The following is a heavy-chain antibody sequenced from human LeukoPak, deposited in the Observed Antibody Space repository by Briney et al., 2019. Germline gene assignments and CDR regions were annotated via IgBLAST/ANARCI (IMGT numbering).Heavy chain of an antibody. D-gene: IGHD3-22*01. Sequence: PGGSLRLSCAASGFTVSSNYMSWVRQAPGKGLEWVSVIYSGGSTYYADSVKGRFTISRDNSKNTLYLQMNSLRAEDTAAYYCARGPSYYYDSSGYYMSWGQGTLVTVSS. V-gene: IGHV3-53*01. J-gene: IGHJ5*02. CDR1: GFTVSSNY. CDR3: ARGPSYYYDSSGYYMS. CDR2: IYSGGST.